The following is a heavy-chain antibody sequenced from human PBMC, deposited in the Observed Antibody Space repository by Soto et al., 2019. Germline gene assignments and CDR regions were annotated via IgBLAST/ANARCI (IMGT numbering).Heavy chain of an antibody. V-gene: IGHV1-69*13. Sequence: SVKVSCKASGGTFSSYAISWVRQAPGQGLEWMGGIIPIFGTANYAQKFQGRVTITADESTSTAYMELSGLRSEDTAVYYCANPREGMPDAFDIWGQGTMVTVS. D-gene: IGHD1-26*01. J-gene: IGHJ3*02. CDR1: GGTFSSYA. CDR2: IIPIFGTA. CDR3: ANPREGMPDAFDI.